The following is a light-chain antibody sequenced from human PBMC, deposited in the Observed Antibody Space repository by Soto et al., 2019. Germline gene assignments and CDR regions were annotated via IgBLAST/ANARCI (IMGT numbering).Light chain of an antibody. CDR2: DAS. Sequence: DIQMTQSPSTLCASVGDRVTITCRASQSISSWLAWYQQKPGKAPKLLIYDASSLESGVPSRFSGSGSGTEFTLTISSLQADDFATYSCQQSYSTPRTFGQGTKVDIK. CDR3: QQSYSTPRT. CDR1: QSISSW. V-gene: IGKV1-5*01. J-gene: IGKJ1*01.